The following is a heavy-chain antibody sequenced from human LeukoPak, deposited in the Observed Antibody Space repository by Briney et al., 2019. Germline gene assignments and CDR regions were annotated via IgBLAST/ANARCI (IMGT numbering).Heavy chain of an antibody. CDR2: IKQDGSVI. CDR1: GFNFSSYW. CDR3: ARDPESSAFDL. D-gene: IGHD5/OR15-5a*01. V-gene: IGHV3-7*01. Sequence: PGGSLRLSCAASGFNFSSYWMSWVPQTPEKGREFVANIKQDGSVINYMDSLKGRSTISRDNARESLYLEINSLRADDTAVYYCARDPESSAFDLWGQGALVTVSS. J-gene: IGHJ4*02.